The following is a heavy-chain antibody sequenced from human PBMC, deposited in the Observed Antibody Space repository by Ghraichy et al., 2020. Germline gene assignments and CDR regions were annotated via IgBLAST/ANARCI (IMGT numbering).Heavy chain of an antibody. D-gene: IGHD3-22*01. CDR3: AKDPHYHDSSGYWFYFDY. J-gene: IGHJ4*02. V-gene: IGHV3-30*18. Sequence: GGSLRLSCAASGFTFSSYGMHWVRQAPGKGLEWVAVISYDGSNKYYADSVKGRFTISRDNSKNTLYLQMNSLRAEDTAVYYCAKDPHYHDSSGYWFYFDYWGQGSLVTVSA. CDR1: GFTFSSYG. CDR2: ISYDGSNK.